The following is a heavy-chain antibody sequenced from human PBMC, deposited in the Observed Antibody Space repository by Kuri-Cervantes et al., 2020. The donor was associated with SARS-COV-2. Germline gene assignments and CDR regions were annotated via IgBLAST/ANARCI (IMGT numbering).Heavy chain of an antibody. Sequence: ASVKVSCKASGYTFTSYDINWVRQATGQGLEWMGWMNPNSGNTGYAQKFQGRVTITRDTSISTAYMELSRLRSEDTAEYYCARDFIDRGRHYDSSGYSFENYYYYYYMDVWGKGTTVTVSS. D-gene: IGHD3-22*01. CDR1: GYTFTSYD. CDR2: MNPNSGNT. J-gene: IGHJ6*03. CDR3: ARDFIDRGRHYDSSGYSFENYYYYYYMDV. V-gene: IGHV1-8*03.